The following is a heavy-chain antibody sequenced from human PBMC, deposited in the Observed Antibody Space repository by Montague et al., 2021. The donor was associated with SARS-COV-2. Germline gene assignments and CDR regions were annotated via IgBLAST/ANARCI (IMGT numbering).Heavy chain of an antibody. CDR2: LYFSGSAT. CDR1: GGSVSTYY. CDR3: ARDQGLRGWFDP. V-gene: IGHV4-59*02. J-gene: IGHJ5*02. Sequence: SETLSLTCTVSGGSVSTYYWSWLRQPPGKGLEWIGFLYFSGSATTYNPSLKSRVTISIDTSKNQFSPNLSSVTAADTAVYFCARDQGLRGWFDPWGRGTLVAVSS.